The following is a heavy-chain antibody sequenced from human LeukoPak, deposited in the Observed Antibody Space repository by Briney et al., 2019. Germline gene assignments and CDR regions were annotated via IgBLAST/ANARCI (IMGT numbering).Heavy chain of an antibody. J-gene: IGHJ3*02. V-gene: IGHV4-59*08. CDR1: GGSISSYY. CDR2: IYYSGST. Sequence: MPSETLSLTCTVSGGSISSYYWSWIRQPPGKGLEWIGYIYYSGSTNCNPSLKSRVTISVDTSKNQFSLKLSSVTAADTAVYYCARLRSAPAAFDIWGQGTMVTVSS. CDR3: ARLRSAPAAFDI. D-gene: IGHD4-17*01.